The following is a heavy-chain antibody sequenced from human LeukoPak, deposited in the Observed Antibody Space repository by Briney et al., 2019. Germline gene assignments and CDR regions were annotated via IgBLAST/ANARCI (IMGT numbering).Heavy chain of an antibody. CDR3: ARASKLDYAYSSGWGYYYYYGMDV. V-gene: IGHV4-59*01. Sequence: PSETLSLTCTVSGGSISSYYWSWIRQPPGKGLEWIGYIYYSGSTNYNPSLKSRVTISVDTSKNQLSLKLSSVTAADTAVYYCARASKLDYAYSSGWGYYYYYGMDVWGQGTTVTVSS. J-gene: IGHJ6*02. CDR2: IYYSGST. D-gene: IGHD6-19*01. CDR1: GGSISSYY.